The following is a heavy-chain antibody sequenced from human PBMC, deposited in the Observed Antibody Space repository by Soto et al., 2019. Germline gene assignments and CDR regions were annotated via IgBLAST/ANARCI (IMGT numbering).Heavy chain of an antibody. CDR3: ARSPPGGYHYYYGLDV. D-gene: IGHD3-22*01. J-gene: IGHJ6*02. CDR1: GFTFSSYD. V-gene: IGHV3-13*04. CDR2: IGTAGDT. Sequence: EVQLVESGGGLVQPGGSLRLSCAASGFTFSSYDMHWVRQATGKGLEWVSAIGTAGDTYYPGSVKGRYTISRENAKNSLYLQMTSLRAGDTAVYYCARSPPGGYHYYYGLDVWGQGTTVTVSS.